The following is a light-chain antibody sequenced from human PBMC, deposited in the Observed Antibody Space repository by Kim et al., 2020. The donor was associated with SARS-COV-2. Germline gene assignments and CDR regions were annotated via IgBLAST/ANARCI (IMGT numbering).Light chain of an antibody. J-gene: IGKJ3*01. CDR1: QSVSSY. CDR2: DAS. V-gene: IGKV3-11*01. Sequence: SPGERATLSCRASQSVSSYLAGYQQKPGQAPRLLIYDASNRATGIPARFSGSGSGTDFTLTISSLEPEDFAVYYCQQRSNWPPVTFGPGTKVNIK. CDR3: QQRSNWPPVT.